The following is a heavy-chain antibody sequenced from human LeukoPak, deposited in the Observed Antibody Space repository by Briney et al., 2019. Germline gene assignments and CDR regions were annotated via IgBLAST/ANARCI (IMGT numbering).Heavy chain of an antibody. CDR1: GGSISSDY. V-gene: IGHV4-4*07. D-gene: IGHD3-16*01. Sequence: SETLSLTCTVSGGSISSDYWSWIRQPAGKGLDWIGRINSRGSIKYNPSLKSRVTMSVDTSKNQFSLRLTSVTAADTAVHYCARDSEGWASAYYYYYMDVWGKGTTVTVSS. CDR3: ARDSEGWASAYYYYYMDV. J-gene: IGHJ6*03. CDR2: INSRGSI.